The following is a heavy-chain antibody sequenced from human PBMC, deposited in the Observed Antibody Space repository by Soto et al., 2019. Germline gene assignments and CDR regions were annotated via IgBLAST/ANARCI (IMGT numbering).Heavy chain of an antibody. J-gene: IGHJ3*02. Sequence: ASVKVSCKASGYTFTGYYMHWVRQAPGQGLEWMGWINPNSGGTNYAQKFQGWVTMTRDTSISTAYMELSRLRSDDTAVYYCAIGGRWLVPEDAFDIWGQGTMVT. CDR2: INPNSGGT. V-gene: IGHV1-2*04. D-gene: IGHD6-19*01. CDR1: GYTFTGYY. CDR3: AIGGRWLVPEDAFDI.